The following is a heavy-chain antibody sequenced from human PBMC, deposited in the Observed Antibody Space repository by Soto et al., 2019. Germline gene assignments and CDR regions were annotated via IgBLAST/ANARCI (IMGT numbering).Heavy chain of an antibody. J-gene: IGHJ4*02. Sequence: QVQLVESGGGVVQPGRSLRLSCAASGFTFSSYGMHWVRQAPGKGLEWVAVIPYDGSNKYYADSVKGRFTISRDNSKNTLYLQMNSLRAEDTAVYYCAKVGYSGSYFDYWGQGTLVTVSS. CDR1: GFTFSSYG. D-gene: IGHD1-26*01. CDR2: IPYDGSNK. V-gene: IGHV3-30*18. CDR3: AKVGYSGSYFDY.